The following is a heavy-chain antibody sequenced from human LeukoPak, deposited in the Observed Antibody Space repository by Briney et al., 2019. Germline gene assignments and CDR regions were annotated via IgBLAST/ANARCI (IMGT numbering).Heavy chain of an antibody. CDR3: ARERGTSSGWYVDRFRWFDP. CDR1: GYTFTGYY. J-gene: IGHJ5*02. V-gene: IGHV1-2*02. D-gene: IGHD6-19*01. Sequence: ASAKVSCKASGYTFTGYYMHWVRQAPGQGLEWMGWINPNSGGTNYAQKFQGRVTMTRDTSISTAYMELSRLRSDDTAVYYCARERGTSSGWYVDRFRWFDPWGQGTLVTVSS. CDR2: INPNSGGT.